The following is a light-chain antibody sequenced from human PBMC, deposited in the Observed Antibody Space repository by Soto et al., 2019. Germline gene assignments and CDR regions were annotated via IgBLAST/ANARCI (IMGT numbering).Light chain of an antibody. CDR1: SSHIGAGYD. CDR2: GNS. V-gene: IGLV1-40*01. CDR3: QSYDSSLTRV. Sequence: QAVVAQPPPVSGAPGLWGTTSSSGGSSHIGAGYDVHWYQQLPGTAPKLLIYGNSNRPSGVPDRFSGSKSGTSASLAITGLQAEDEADYYCQSYDSSLTRVFGTGTKVTVL. J-gene: IGLJ1*01.